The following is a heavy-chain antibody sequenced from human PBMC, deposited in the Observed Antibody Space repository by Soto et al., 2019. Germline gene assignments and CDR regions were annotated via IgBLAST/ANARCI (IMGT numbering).Heavy chain of an antibody. Sequence: QVQLQESGPGLVKPSETLSLTCTVSGGSVSSGSYYWSWIRQPPGKGLEWIGYIYYSGSTNYNPSHDTRVTISVAPSKDPVIPELSPGSGSGTDFSFWARRLGIEPFWVGELPHQYYFDYWGQGTLVTVSS. V-gene: IGHV4-61*01. CDR3: ARRLGIEPFWVGELPHQYYFDY. J-gene: IGHJ4*02. CDR2: IYYSGST. CDR1: GGSVSSGSYY. D-gene: IGHD3-10*01.